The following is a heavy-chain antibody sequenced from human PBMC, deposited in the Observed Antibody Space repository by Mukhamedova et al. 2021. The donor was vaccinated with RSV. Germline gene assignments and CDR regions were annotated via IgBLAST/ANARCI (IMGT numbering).Heavy chain of an antibody. J-gene: IGHJ4*02. D-gene: IGHD3-22*01. CDR2: GGTT. V-gene: IGHV3-64D*06. CDR3: VESSESYYDSRGDY. Sequence: GGTTYYADSVKGRFTISRDNSKNTLYLQMSSLRPEDTAVYYCVESSESYYDSRGDYWGQGTLVTVSS.